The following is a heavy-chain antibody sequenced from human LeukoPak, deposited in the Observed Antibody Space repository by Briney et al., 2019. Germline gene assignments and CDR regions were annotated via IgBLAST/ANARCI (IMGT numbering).Heavy chain of an antibody. CDR1: GGSISSGGYY. J-gene: IGHJ5*02. CDR2: IYYSGST. Sequence: SETLSLTCTVSGGSISSGGYYWSWIRQHPGKGLEWIGYIYYSGSTNYNPSLKSRVTISVDTSKNQFSLKLGSVTAADTAVYYCARHDYYGSGRFNWFDPWGQGTLVTVSS. CDR3: ARHDYYGSGRFNWFDP. D-gene: IGHD3-10*01. V-gene: IGHV4-61*08.